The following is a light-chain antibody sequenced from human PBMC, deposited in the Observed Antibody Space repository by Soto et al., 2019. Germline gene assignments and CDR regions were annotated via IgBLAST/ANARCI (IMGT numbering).Light chain of an antibody. CDR1: SSDVGGYNF. V-gene: IGLV2-14*01. Sequence: QSVLTQPASVSGSPGQSITISCIGTSSDVGGYNFVSWYQHHPGKAPKLMIYEVINRPSGVSNRFSGSRSENTASLTISGLQAEDEAIYYCSSYSTPTQGVFFGGGTKVTVL. CDR2: EVI. J-gene: IGLJ2*01. CDR3: SSYSTPTQGVF.